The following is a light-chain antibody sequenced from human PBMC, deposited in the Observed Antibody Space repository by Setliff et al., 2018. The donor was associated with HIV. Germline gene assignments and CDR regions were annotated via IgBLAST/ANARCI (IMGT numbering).Light chain of an antibody. CDR3: HTSENNNQL. CDR1: TGSIASNY. Sequence: NFMLTQPHSVSESPGKTVTISCTRNTGSIASNYVQWYQQRPGSAPNTVIFENDQRPSGVPNRFSGSIDTSSNSASLTISRLETEDEGDYYCHTSENNNQLFGGGTKVTV. V-gene: IGLV6-57*03. J-gene: IGLJ3*02. CDR2: END.